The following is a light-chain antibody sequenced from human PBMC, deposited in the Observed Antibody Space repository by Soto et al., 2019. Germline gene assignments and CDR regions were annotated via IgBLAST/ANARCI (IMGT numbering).Light chain of an antibody. CDR2: AAS. CDR1: QSISSY. V-gene: IGKV1-39*01. J-gene: IGKJ5*01. Sequence: DIKMTQSPSSLSASVGDRVTITCRASQSISSYLNWYQQKPGKVPKLLIYAASSLQSGVPSRFSGSGSGTEFTLTISSLQPEDFATYYCQQSYSTPITFGQGTRLEIK. CDR3: QQSYSTPIT.